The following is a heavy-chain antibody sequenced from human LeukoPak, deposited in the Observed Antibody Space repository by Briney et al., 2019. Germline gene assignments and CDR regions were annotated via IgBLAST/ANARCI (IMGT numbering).Heavy chain of an antibody. CDR2: IIPMFRTA. Sequence: SVKVSCKASGGTFSRSAVNWVRQAPGQGLEWMGGIIPMFRTANYAQKFRGRVTITADESTSTAYRELNSLRSEDTAVYYCARDASIHDSSSYYFLWWGQGTLVTVSS. J-gene: IGHJ4*02. V-gene: IGHV1-69*01. CDR3: ARDASIHDSSSYYFLW. D-gene: IGHD3-22*01. CDR1: GGTFSRSA.